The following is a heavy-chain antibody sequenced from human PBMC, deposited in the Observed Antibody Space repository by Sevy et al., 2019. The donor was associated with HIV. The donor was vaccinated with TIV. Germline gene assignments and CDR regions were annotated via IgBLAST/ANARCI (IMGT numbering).Heavy chain of an antibody. CDR2: LSFGGGKI. CDR3: AREGCTRPHDY. V-gene: IGHV3-23*01. CDR1: GFPFYDYS. Sequence: GSLRLSCAASGFPFYDYSMSWIRQAPGKGLGWVASLSFGGGKINYADSVKGRFTISRDNLKNSFYLQMDNLRVEDTDLYYCAREGCTRPHDYWGQGTRVTVSS. D-gene: IGHD2-8*01. J-gene: IGHJ4*02.